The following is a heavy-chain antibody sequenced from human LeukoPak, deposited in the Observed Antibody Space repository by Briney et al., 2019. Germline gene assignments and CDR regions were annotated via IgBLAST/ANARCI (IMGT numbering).Heavy chain of an antibody. J-gene: IGHJ6*03. CDR1: GGSISSGYYY. D-gene: IGHD3-3*01. Sequence: SQTLSLTCTVSGGSISSGYYYWSRFRPPLGKGKEWIGYISYSGSTYYNPSLKSRVTISVDTSKNQFSLKLSSVTAADTAVYYCARAYYDFWSGLNYYYYMDVWGKGTTVTVSS. V-gene: IGHV4-30-4*08. CDR2: ISYSGST. CDR3: ARAYYDFWSGLNYYYYMDV.